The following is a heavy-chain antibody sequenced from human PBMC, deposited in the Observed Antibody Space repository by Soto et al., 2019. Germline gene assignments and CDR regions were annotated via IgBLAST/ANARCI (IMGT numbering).Heavy chain of an antibody. Sequence: SETLSLTCTVSGASLRSGSYYWSWIRQPPWKGLEWIGYISHSGRTNYDPSLKSRLTMSVDTSQNQFSLQLNSVTAADTAVYYCSYGSSFDYWGQGXLVTVYS. V-gene: IGHV4-61*01. CDR1: GASLRSGSYY. J-gene: IGHJ4*02. CDR3: SYGSSFDY. D-gene: IGHD3-10*01. CDR2: ISHSGRT.